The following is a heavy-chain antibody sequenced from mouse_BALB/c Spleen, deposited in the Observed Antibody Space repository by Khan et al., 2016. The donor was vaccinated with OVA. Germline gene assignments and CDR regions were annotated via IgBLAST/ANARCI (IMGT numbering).Heavy chain of an antibody. CDR3: VRHAGVSSYYGLDY. Sequence: EVQLVESGGGLVQPKGSLKLSCAASGFTFNTYAMNWVRQGPGKGLEWIARIRSKSNNYARYYADSVKDRFTISIDDSQSKLYLQMNNLKTEDTAMYYGVRHAGVSSYYGLDYWGQGTSVTVSS. J-gene: IGHJ4*01. CDR1: GFTFNTYA. D-gene: IGHD1-1*01. V-gene: IGHV10-1*02. CDR2: IRSKSNNYAR.